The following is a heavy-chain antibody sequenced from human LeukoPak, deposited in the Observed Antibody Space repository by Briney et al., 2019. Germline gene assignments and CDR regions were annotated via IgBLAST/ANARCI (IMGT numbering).Heavy chain of an antibody. CDR1: GGTFSSYA. V-gene: IGHV1-2*02. CDR2: INPNSGGT. Sequence: ASVKVSCKASGGTFSSYAISWVRQAPGQGLEWMGWINPNSGGTNYAQKFQGRVTMTRDTSISTAYMEPSRLRSDDTAVYYCARDQALSVDYYYMDVWGKGTTVTVSS. J-gene: IGHJ6*03. CDR3: ARDQALSVDYYYMDV.